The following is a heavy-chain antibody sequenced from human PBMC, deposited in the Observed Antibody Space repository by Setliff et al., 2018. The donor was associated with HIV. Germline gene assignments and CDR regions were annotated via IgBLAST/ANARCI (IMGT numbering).Heavy chain of an antibody. V-gene: IGHV4-59*01. CDR3: ARTPGTIWGYDY. Sequence: SETLSLTCTVSGASISSYSWSWIRQSPGKRLEWIGYIHSYGSTDYNPSLESRVTISVDTSKNQLSLKLRSVAAADTAVYYCARTPGTIWGYDYWGQGALVTVSS. J-gene: IGHJ4*02. D-gene: IGHD3-9*01. CDR1: GASISSYS. CDR2: IHSYGST.